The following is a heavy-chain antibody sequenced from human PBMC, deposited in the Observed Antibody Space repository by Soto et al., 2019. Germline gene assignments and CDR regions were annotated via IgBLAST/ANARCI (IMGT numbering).Heavy chain of an antibody. CDR3: ARALGSGWYGYYYGMDV. J-gene: IGHJ6*02. CDR2: IIPIFGTA. Sequence: SVKVSCKASGCTFSSYAISWVRQAPGQVLEWMGGIIPIFGTANYAQKFQGRVTITADESTSTAHMELSSLRSEDTAVYYCARALGSGWYGYYYGMDVWGQGTTVTVSS. V-gene: IGHV1-69*13. CDR1: GCTFSSYA. D-gene: IGHD6-19*01.